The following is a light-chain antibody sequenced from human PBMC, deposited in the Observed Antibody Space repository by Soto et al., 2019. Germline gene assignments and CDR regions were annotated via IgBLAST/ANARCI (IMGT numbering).Light chain of an antibody. J-gene: IGKJ1*01. Sequence: DIQMTQSPSTLSASIGDSVTITCRSSQSVDSWLAWYQQQPGKAPKLLIYKASSLQTGVPSRFSGSGSGTEFTLTISSLQHDDFATYYCQHYNDYSRVFGQGTKVEIK. CDR3: QHYNDYSRV. CDR2: KAS. CDR1: QSVDSW. V-gene: IGKV1-5*03.